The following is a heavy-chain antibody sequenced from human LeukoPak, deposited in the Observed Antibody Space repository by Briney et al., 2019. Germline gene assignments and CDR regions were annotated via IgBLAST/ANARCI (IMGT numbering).Heavy chain of an antibody. CDR1: GFTFSSYA. D-gene: IGHD1-26*01. CDR2: ISGSGGST. Sequence: GGSLRLSCAAAGFTFSSYAMSWVRQAPGKGLEWVSAISGSGGSTYYADSVKGRFTISRDNSENSLYLQMNSLRAEDMALYYCAKDRGYSGSTTDAFDIWGQGTMVTVS. V-gene: IGHV3-23*01. J-gene: IGHJ3*02. CDR3: AKDRGYSGSTTDAFDI.